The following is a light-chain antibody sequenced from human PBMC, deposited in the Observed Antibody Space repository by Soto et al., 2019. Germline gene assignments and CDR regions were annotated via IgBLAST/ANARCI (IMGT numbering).Light chain of an antibody. J-gene: IGKJ4*01. CDR1: QTVSSK. CDR2: GAS. Sequence: EIVMTQSPATLSVSVGERATLSCRASQTVSSKLAWYQQKPGQAPRLLIYGASTRATGIQARFTGSGSGTEFTPTISSLQSEDFAVYYCQQYNDWPPQLTFGGGTKVEFK. CDR3: QQYNDWPPQLT. V-gene: IGKV3-15*01.